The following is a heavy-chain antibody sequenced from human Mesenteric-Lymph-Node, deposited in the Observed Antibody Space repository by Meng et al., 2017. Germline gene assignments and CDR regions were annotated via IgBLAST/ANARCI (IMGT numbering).Heavy chain of an antibody. J-gene: IGHJ5*02. V-gene: IGHV1-46*01. CDR3: ARDPGGRAHPTWINLVPVFDP. Sequence: ASVKVSCKASGHTFTSYFMHWARQAPGQGLEWMGIINPTCGTTSYAPRFQGRVTMTRDTSTSTVYMDLINLTSEDTAVYYCARDPGGRAHPTWINLVPVFDPWGQGTLVTVSS. D-gene: IGHD5-12*01. CDR1: GHTFTSYF. CDR2: INPTCGTT.